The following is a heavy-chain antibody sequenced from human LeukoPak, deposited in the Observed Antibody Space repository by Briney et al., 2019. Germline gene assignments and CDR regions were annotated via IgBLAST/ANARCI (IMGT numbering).Heavy chain of an antibody. Sequence: ASVKVSCKASGYTFTSYDINWVRQATGQGLEWVGWMNPNSGNTGYAQKFQGRVTMTRNTSISTAYMELSSLRSEDTAVYYCARGEAGLLWFGELWYGNWFDPWGQGTLVTVSS. J-gene: IGHJ5*02. V-gene: IGHV1-8*01. CDR2: MNPNSGNT. CDR1: GYTFTSYD. D-gene: IGHD3-10*01. CDR3: ARGEAGLLWFGELWYGNWFDP.